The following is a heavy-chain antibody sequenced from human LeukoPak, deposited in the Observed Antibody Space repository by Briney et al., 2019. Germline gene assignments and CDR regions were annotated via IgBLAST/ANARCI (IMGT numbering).Heavy chain of an antibody. CDR3: ARTRDAGWSGYWGHPRPFDY. CDR1: GGSFSGYY. D-gene: IGHD3-3*01. V-gene: IGHV4-34*01. J-gene: IGHJ4*02. CDR2: INHSGST. Sequence: SETLSLTCAVYGGSFSGYYWSWIRQPPGKGLEWIGEINHSGSTNYNPSLKSRVTISVDTSKNQFSLKLSSVTAADTAVYYCARTRDAGWSGYWGHPRPFDYWGQGTLVTVSS.